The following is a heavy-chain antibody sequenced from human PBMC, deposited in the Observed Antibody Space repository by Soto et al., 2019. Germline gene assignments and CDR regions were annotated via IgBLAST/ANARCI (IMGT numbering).Heavy chain of an antibody. CDR2: SRNKADSYTT. Sequence: EVQLVESGGGLVQPGGSLRLPCAVSGFTFGDYYMDWVRQAPGKGLEWVGRSRNKADSYTTEYAASVKGRFTISGDDSRNSLYLQMNSLKTEDTAVYYCARVAAGNGYFDCWGQGTLVTVSS. V-gene: IGHV3-72*01. CDR1: GFTFGDYY. D-gene: IGHD6-25*01. J-gene: IGHJ4*02. CDR3: ARVAAGNGYFDC.